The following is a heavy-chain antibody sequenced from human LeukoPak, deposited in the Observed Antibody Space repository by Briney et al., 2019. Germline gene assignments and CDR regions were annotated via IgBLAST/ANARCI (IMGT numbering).Heavy chain of an antibody. J-gene: IGHJ3*02. V-gene: IGHV3-33*06. D-gene: IGHD3-10*01. CDR3: AKEGPGGYYYGSGRPKENAFDI. CDR2: IWYDGSNK. Sequence: GGSLRLSCAASGFTFSRYGMHWVRQAPGKGLEWVAVIWYDGSNKYYADSVKGRFTISRDNSKNTLYLQMNSLRAEDTAVYYCAKEGPGGYYYGSGRPKENAFDIWGQGTMVTVSS. CDR1: GFTFSRYG.